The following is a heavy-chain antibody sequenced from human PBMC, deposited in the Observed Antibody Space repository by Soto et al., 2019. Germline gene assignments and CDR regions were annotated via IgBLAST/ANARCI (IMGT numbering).Heavy chain of an antibody. Sequence: PGGSLRLSCAASGFTFSDHYMDWVRQSPGKGLEWVGRIRNRANSHTTVYAASVKGRFTISRDDSKNSVFLEMNGLKTEDTAVYYCATLERIVGGTWDYWGQGTLVTVSS. J-gene: IGHJ4*02. CDR2: IRNRANSHTT. CDR3: ATLERIVGGTWDY. V-gene: IGHV3-72*01. CDR1: GFTFSDHY. D-gene: IGHD1-26*01.